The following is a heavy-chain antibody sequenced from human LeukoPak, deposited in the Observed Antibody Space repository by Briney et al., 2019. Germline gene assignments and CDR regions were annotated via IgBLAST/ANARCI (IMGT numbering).Heavy chain of an antibody. J-gene: IGHJ4*02. CDR1: GFTFSSYS. V-gene: IGHV3-48*01. Sequence: GGSLRLSCAASGFTFSSYSMNWVRQAPGKGLEWVSYISSSSTIYYADSVKGRFTISRDNAKNSLYLQMNSLRAEDTTVYYCARDQYDFWSGYYLSDFDYWGQGTLVTVSS. CDR3: ARDQYDFWSGYYLSDFDY. CDR2: ISSSSTI. D-gene: IGHD3-3*01.